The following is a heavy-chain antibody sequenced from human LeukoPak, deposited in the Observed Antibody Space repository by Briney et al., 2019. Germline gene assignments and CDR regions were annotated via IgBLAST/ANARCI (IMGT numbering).Heavy chain of an antibody. D-gene: IGHD6-19*01. CDR1: GFTFSDYY. V-gene: IGHV3-11*01. J-gene: IGHJ4*02. CDR3: ARDPTSIAVAGTHY. CDR2: ISSSGSTI. Sequence: GGSLTLSCAASGFTFSDYYMSWIRQAPGKGRVWGSYISSSGSTIYYADSVKGRFTISRDNAKDSLYLQMNSLRAEDTAVYYCARDPTSIAVAGTHYWGQGTLVTVSS.